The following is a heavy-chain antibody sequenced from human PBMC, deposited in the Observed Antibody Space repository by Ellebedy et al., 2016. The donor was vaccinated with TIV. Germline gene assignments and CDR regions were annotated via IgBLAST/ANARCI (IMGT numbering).Heavy chain of an antibody. CDR1: DGSVSSGSYY. CDR2: IDYSGST. V-gene: IGHV4-61*01. J-gene: IGHJ4*02. Sequence: SETLSLXCTVSDGSVSSGSYYWSWIRQPPGKGLEWIGHIDYSGSTNYNPSLKSRVTISVDMSKNQFSLKLSSVTAADTAVYYCARALMVRGIIIKMVVYFDYWGQGTLVTVSS. CDR3: ARALMVRGIIIKMVVYFDY. D-gene: IGHD3-10*01.